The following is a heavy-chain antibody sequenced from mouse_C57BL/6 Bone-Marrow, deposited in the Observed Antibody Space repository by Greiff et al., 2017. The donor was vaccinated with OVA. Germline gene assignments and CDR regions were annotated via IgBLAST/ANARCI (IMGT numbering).Heavy chain of an antibody. D-gene: IGHD1-1*01. J-gene: IGHJ2*01. CDR1: GFTFTDYY. CDR3: ASPGSSYGYFDY. CDR2: IRNKANGYTT. Sequence: EVQLQESGGGLVQPGGSLSLSCAASGFTFTDYYMSWVRQPPGKALEWLGFIRNKANGYTTEYSASVKGRFTISRANSQSILYLHMNALRAEDSATYYCASPGSSYGYFDYGGQGTTLTVAS. V-gene: IGHV7-3*01.